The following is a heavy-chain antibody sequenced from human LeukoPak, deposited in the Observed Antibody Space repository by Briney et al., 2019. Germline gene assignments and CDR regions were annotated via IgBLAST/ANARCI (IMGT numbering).Heavy chain of an antibody. CDR3: KNWFDP. CDR2: VNESGGT. J-gene: IGHJ5*02. V-gene: IGHV4-34*01. D-gene: IGHD1-26*01. CDR1: IDSFSNYH. Sequence: PSETLSLTCAVYIDSFSNYHWNWIRQTPAKGMEWIGEVNESGGTNISPSLRSRVILSVDTSKNQFSLKFCARGQGATVPQVGKNWFDPWGQGTLVTVSS.